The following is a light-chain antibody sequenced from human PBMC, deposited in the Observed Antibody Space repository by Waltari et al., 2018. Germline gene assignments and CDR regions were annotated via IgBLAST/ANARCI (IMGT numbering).Light chain of an antibody. J-gene: IGLJ3*02. CDR1: DIGSKS. CDR2: YDN. V-gene: IGLV3-21*04. Sequence: SYVLTQPPSVSVPPGKTAKITCGGNDIGSKSVHWYQKKAGQAPVLVIYYDNDRPSGIPERFSGSNSGSTATLTISRVEAGDEADYYCEVWDSSGDHLWVFGGGTKLTVL. CDR3: EVWDSSGDHLWV.